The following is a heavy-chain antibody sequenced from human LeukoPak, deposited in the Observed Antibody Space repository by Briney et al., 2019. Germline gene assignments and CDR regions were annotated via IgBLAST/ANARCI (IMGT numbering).Heavy chain of an antibody. CDR2: ISGSGGST. CDR3: ATVSPPDGGYVLDY. Sequence: PGGSLRLSCAASGFTFSSYAMSWVRQAPGKGLEWVSAISGSGGSTCYADSVKGRFTISRDNSKNTLYLQMNSLRSEDTAVYYRATVSPPDGGYVLDYWGQGTLVTVSS. D-gene: IGHD3-10*02. J-gene: IGHJ4*02. CDR1: GFTFSSYA. V-gene: IGHV3-23*01.